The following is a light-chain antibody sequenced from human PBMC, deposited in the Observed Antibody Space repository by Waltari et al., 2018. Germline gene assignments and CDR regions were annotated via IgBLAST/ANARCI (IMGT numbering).Light chain of an antibody. V-gene: IGLV1-40*01. CDR3: QSYDSSLSGSV. J-gene: IGLJ3*02. Sequence: QSVLAQPPSVSGAPGQRVTIPCSGSSSNIGAGSDVHCYQHLPGTAPNLLIYGNSNRPSGVPDRFSGSKSGTSASLAITGLQAEDEADYYCQSYDSSLSGSVFGGGTKLTVL. CDR2: GNS. CDR1: SSNIGAGSD.